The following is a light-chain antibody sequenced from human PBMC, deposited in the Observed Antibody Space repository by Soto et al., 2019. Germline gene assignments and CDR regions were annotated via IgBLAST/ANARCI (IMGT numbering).Light chain of an antibody. CDR2: DVN. V-gene: IGLV2-14*01. CDR1: SGDVGAYNH. Sequence: QSALTQPASVSGSPGQSITIPCTGTSGDVGAYNHVSWYQQYPGKVPKLMIYDVNNRPSGVSDRFSGSKSGDTASLTSSGLQAEDEADYYCSAYTTSSTGVFGGGTKVTVL. J-gene: IGLJ2*01. CDR3: SAYTTSSTGV.